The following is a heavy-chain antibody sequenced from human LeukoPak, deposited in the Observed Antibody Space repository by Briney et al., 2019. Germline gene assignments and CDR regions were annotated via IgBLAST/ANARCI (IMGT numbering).Heavy chain of an antibody. V-gene: IGHV4-38-2*02. CDR1: GYSITNGYY. CDR3: ARDTSPGITGTY. Sequence: PSETLSLTCTVSGYSITNGYYWGWIQQPPGKGLEWIGSIYHDGRIDYNPSLKSRVTISRDTSNDQFSLKLSSVTAADTAMYYCARDTSPGITGTYWGQGTLVTVSS. CDR2: IYHDGRI. D-gene: IGHD1-20*01. J-gene: IGHJ4*02.